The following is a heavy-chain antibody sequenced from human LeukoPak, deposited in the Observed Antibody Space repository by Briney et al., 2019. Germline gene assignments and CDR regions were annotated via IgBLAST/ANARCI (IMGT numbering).Heavy chain of an antibody. V-gene: IGHV1-2*02. CDR1: GYTFTGYY. J-gene: IGHJ4*02. CDR2: INPNSGGT. Sequence: ASVKVSCKASGYTFTGYYMHLVRQAPGQGLEWMGWINPNSGGTNYAQKFQGRVTMTRDTSISTAYMELSRLRSDDTAVYYCARDAVVWNGGSFDYWGQGTLVTVSS. D-gene: IGHD1-1*01. CDR3: ARDAVVWNGGSFDY.